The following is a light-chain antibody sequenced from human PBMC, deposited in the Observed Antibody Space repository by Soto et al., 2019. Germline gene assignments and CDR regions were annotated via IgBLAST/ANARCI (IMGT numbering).Light chain of an antibody. Sequence: EIVLTQSPGTLSLSPGERATLSCRASQSVSSSYLAWYQQKPGPAPRLLIYGASSRATGIPDRFSGSGSGTDFTLTISRLEPEDFAVYYWQQYGSSPRTFGQGTKVDIK. J-gene: IGKJ1*01. CDR2: GAS. V-gene: IGKV3-20*01. CDR1: QSVSSSY. CDR3: QQYGSSPRT.